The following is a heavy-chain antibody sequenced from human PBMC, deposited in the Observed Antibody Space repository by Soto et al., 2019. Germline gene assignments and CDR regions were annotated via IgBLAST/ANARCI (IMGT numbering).Heavy chain of an antibody. CDR2: IYYSGST. CDR3: ARAHYGDYGYGMDV. D-gene: IGHD4-17*01. Sequence: PSETLSLTCTVSGGSINSYYWSWIRQPPGKGLEWIGYIYYSGSTNYNPSLKSRVTISVDTSKNQFSLKLSSVTAADTAVYYCARAHYGDYGYGMDVWGQGTTVTVSS. V-gene: IGHV4-59*08. CDR1: GGSINSYY. J-gene: IGHJ6*02.